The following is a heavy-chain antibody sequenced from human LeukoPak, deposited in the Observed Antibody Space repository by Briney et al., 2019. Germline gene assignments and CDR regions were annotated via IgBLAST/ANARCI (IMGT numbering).Heavy chain of an antibody. D-gene: IGHD5-24*01. CDR2: IYYSGST. CDR1: GGSISNGDHY. V-gene: IGHV4-31*03. J-gene: IGHJ6*02. CDR3: ARERWLQPGYSYYGMDV. Sequence: SETLSLTCTVSGGSISNGDHYWSWIRQHPGKGLEWIGHIYYSGSTYYNPSLKSRVTISVDTSKNQFSLQLSSVTPEDTAVYYCARERWLQPGYSYYGMDVWGQGITVTVSS.